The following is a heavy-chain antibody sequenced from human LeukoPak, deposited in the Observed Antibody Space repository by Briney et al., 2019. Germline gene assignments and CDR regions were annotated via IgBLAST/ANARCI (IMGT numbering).Heavy chain of an antibody. Sequence: SGTLSLTCAVSGGSISSSKWWSWVRQPPGKGLEWIGEIYHSGSTNYNPSLKSRVTISVDKSKNQFSLKLSSVAAADTAVYYCATVSAFFYDSGSYYTFDYWGQGTLVTVSS. J-gene: IGHJ4*02. V-gene: IGHV4-4*02. CDR2: IYHSGST. D-gene: IGHD3-10*01. CDR3: ATVSAFFYDSGSYYTFDY. CDR1: GGSISSSKW.